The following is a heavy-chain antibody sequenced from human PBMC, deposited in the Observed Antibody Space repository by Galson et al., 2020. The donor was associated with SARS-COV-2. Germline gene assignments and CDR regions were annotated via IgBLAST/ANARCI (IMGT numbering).Heavy chain of an antibody. CDR2: IYYSGST. J-gene: IGHJ4*02. Sequence: SETLSLTCAVSGGSISSGGYSWSWIRQPPGKGLEWIGYIYYSGSTYYNPSLKSRVNISVDTSKNQFSLKLTSVTAADTAVYYCARVTGTYGDYYFDYWGQGTLVTVSS. CDR3: ARVTGTYGDYYFDY. V-gene: IGHV4-30-4*07. D-gene: IGHD4-17*01. CDR1: GGSISSGGYS.